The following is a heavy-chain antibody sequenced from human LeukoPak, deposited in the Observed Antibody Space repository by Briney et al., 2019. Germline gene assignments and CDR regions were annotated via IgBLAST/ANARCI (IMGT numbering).Heavy chain of an antibody. CDR2: SSASSSDV. V-gene: IGHV3-48*01. Sequence: PGGSLRLSCAAPGLASSSSAMNWVRQTPGKGLEWLSYSSASSSDVYYADSVKGRFTISRDNAKSSLYLQMNSLTAEDTAIYFCARGRDHAFDIWGQGTRVTVSS. CDR3: ARGRDHAFDI. CDR1: GLASSSSA. J-gene: IGHJ3*02.